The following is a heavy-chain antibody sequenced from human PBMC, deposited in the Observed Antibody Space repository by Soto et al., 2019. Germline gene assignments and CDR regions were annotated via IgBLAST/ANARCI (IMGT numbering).Heavy chain of an antibody. D-gene: IGHD1-26*01. J-gene: IGHJ2*01. Sequence: NPGKGLEWIGYIYYSGSTYYNPSLKSRVTISVDTSKNQFSLNLRSVTAADTAVHYCAFFFQAEDGIRATVPVSAFLLNRSSDL. CDR3: AFFFQAEDGIRATVPVSAFLLNRSSDL. V-gene: IGHV4-31*02. CDR2: IYYSGST.